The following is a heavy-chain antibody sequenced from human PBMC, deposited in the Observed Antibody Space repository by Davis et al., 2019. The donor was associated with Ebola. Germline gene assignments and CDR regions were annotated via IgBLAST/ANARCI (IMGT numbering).Heavy chain of an antibody. V-gene: IGHV3-33*01. Sequence: GESLKISCAASGFTFSTYGMHWVRQAPGKGLEWVAVMWYDGSYKYYADSVKGRFTVSRDNSKNTLYLQMNSLRAEDTATYYCARYCHYTDCSYFDCWGQGTMVAVSS. CDR3: ARYCHYTDCSYFDC. CDR1: GFTFSTYG. J-gene: IGHJ4*02. D-gene: IGHD3-16*01. CDR2: MWYDGSYK.